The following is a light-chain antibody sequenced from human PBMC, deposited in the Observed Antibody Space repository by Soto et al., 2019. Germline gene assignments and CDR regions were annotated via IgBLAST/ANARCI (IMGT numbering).Light chain of an antibody. CDR2: DAS. J-gene: IGKJ1*01. CDR3: QQRSNWPRT. CDR1: QSVSRH. V-gene: IGKV3-11*01. Sequence: EVVLTQSPATLSFSPGERVTLSCRASQSVSRHLAWYQQKPGQAPRLLIYDASSRAADIPARFSGSGSGTDFTLTISSLEPEDFAVYYCQQRSNWPRTFGQGTKVDIK.